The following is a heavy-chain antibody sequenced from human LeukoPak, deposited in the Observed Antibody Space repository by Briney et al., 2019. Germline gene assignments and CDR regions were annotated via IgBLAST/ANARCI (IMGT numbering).Heavy chain of an antibody. Sequence: GGSLRLSCAASGFTFSSYGMHWVRQAPGKGLEWVANIKQDGSEKYYVDSVKGRFTISRDNAKNSLYLQMNSLRAEDTAVYYCASRWQQLLNYWGQGTLVTVSS. CDR1: GFTFSSYG. J-gene: IGHJ4*02. V-gene: IGHV3-7*01. D-gene: IGHD6-13*01. CDR3: ASRWQQLLNY. CDR2: IKQDGSEK.